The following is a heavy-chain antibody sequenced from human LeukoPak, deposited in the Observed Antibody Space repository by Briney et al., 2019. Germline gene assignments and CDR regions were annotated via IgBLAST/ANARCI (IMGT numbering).Heavy chain of an antibody. CDR1: GFTFSSYE. CDR3: ARGRLVRLFDY. D-gene: IGHD3-9*01. CDR2: ISSASTTI. Sequence: PGGSLRLSCAASGFTFSSYEMNWVRQAPGKGLEWVSYISSASTTIYYADSVKGRFTISRDNAKNSLYLQMNSLRAEDTAVYYCARGRLVRLFDYWGQGTLVTVSS. V-gene: IGHV3-48*03. J-gene: IGHJ4*02.